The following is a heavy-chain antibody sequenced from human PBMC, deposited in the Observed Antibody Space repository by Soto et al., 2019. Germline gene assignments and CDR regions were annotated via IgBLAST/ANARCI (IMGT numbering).Heavy chain of an antibody. D-gene: IGHD5-18*01. CDR3: ARCPTGYSYGRNWFDP. CDR1: GGTFSSYA. Sequence: QVQLVQSGAEVKKPGSSVKVSCKASGGTFSSYAISWVRQAPGQGLEWMGGISPIFGTANYAQKFQGRVTITADESTRTAYMELGSLRSEDTAVYYCARCPTGYSYGRNWFDPWGQGTLVTVSS. J-gene: IGHJ5*02. V-gene: IGHV1-69*12. CDR2: ISPIFGTA.